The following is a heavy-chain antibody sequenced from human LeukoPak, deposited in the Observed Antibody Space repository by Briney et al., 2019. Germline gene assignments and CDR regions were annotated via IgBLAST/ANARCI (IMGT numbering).Heavy chain of an antibody. CDR3: ARNTMATNPSY. D-gene: IGHD5-12*01. Sequence: GGSLRLSCAASGFTFSTYGMNWVRQAPGKGLEWVSAISGSGGSTYFADSVKGRFTISRDNSKNTLYLQMNSLRAEDTAVYYCARNTMATNPSYWGRGTLVTVSS. CDR1: GFTFSTYG. V-gene: IGHV3-23*01. CDR2: ISGSGGST. J-gene: IGHJ4*02.